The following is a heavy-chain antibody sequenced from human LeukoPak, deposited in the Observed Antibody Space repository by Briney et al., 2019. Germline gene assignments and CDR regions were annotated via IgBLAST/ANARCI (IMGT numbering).Heavy chain of an antibody. J-gene: IGHJ4*02. CDR2: IYYSGST. CDR3: AIQTAGSTLDY. CDR1: GGSISSGGYY. Sequence: PSETLSLTCTVSGGSISSGGYYWSWIRQHPGKGLEWIGYIYYSGSTYYNPSLKSRFTISVDTSKNQFSLKLSSVTAADTAVYYCAIQTAGSTLDYWGQGTLVTVSS. V-gene: IGHV4-31*03. D-gene: IGHD3-10*01.